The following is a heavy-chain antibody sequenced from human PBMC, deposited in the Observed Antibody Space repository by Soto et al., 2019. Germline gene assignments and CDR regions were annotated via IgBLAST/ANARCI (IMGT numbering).Heavy chain of an antibody. D-gene: IGHD3-10*01. Sequence: SETLSLTCTVSGDSISSSIYYWGWIRQPPGEGLEWIGNIYYRGNTYYNPSLKSRVTISVDTSKNQFSLKLSSVTAADTAVYYCARLATMVRGVILPSRFDYWGPGTLVTVSS. V-gene: IGHV4-39*01. CDR2: IYYRGNT. CDR3: ARLATMVRGVILPSRFDY. J-gene: IGHJ4*02. CDR1: GDSISSSIYY.